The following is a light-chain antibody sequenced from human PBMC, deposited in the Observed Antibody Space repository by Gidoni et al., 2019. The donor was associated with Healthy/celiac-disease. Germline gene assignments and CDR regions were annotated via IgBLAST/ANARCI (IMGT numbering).Light chain of an antibody. J-gene: IGKJ4*01. V-gene: IGKV3-11*01. CDR3: QQRSNWPPLT. Sequence: EIVLTKSPATLSLSPGERATLSCRASQSVSSYLAWYQQKPGQAPRLLIYDASNRATGIPARFSVSRSGTDFTLTISSLEPEDFAVYYCQQRSNWPPLTFGGXTKVEIK. CDR2: DAS. CDR1: QSVSSY.